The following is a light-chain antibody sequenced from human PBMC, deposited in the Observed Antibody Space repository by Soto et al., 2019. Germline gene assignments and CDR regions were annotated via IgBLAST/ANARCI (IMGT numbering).Light chain of an antibody. CDR2: KAS. J-gene: IGKJ1*01. V-gene: IGKV1-5*03. Sequence: DIQMTQSPSTLSASVGDRVTITCRASQSISSWLAWYQQKPGKAPKLLIYKASSLESGVPSRFSGSGSGTEVTLTISSLQPDDFATYYCQQYNRSPWTFGQGTKVEIK. CDR1: QSISSW. CDR3: QQYNRSPWT.